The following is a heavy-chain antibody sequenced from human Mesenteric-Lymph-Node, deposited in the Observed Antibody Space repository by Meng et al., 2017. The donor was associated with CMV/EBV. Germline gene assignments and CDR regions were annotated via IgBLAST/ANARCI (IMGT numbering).Heavy chain of an antibody. D-gene: IGHD3-10*01. CDR3: ARAYFGP. V-gene: IGHV3-48*04. Sequence: GGSLRLSCAASGFTFSSYWMHWVRQAPGKGLEWVASISWNGATIYYVDSVKGRFTISRDNAKNSLYLQMNSLRAEDTAVYYCARAYFGPWGQGTLVTVSS. J-gene: IGHJ5*02. CDR2: ISWNGATI. CDR1: GFTFSSYW.